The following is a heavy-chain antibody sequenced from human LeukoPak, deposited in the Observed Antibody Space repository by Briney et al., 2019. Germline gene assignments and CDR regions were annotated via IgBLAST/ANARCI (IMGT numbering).Heavy chain of an antibody. Sequence: PGAPLRLTCAGSGFTFSNYGLSWVRHAPGKGLGWVSTISFSGDNTHYADSVKGRFTISRDNFKNTVYLQMSSLRAEDAAIYYCARDSGGTFLFDSWGQGTLVTVAS. CDR3: ARDSGGTFLFDS. J-gene: IGHJ4*02. D-gene: IGHD1-26*01. CDR2: ISFSGDNT. V-gene: IGHV3-23*01. CDR1: GFTFSNYG.